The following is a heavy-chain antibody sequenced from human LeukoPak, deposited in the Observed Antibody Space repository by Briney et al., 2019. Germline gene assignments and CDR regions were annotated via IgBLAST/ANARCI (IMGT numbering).Heavy chain of an antibody. V-gene: IGHV4-59*08. CDR1: GGSISSYY. CDR2: IYYSGST. Sequence: PSETLSLTCTVSGGSISSYYWSWIWQPPGKGLEWIGYIYYSGSTNYNPSLKSRVTISVDTSKNQFSLKLSSVTAADTAVYYCARLSDTAMVGGYYFDYWGQGTLVTVSS. J-gene: IGHJ4*02. CDR3: ARLSDTAMVGGYYFDY. D-gene: IGHD5-18*01.